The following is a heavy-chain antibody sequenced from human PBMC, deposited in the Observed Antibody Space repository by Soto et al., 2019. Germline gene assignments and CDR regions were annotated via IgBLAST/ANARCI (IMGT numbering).Heavy chain of an antibody. J-gene: IGHJ4*02. D-gene: IGHD4-17*01. V-gene: IGHV3-74*01. Sequence: GGSLRLSCAASGFTFSSYWMHWVRQSPGKGLVWVSRINSDGSSTSYADSVKGRFTISRDNAKNTLYLQMNSLRAEDTAVYYSASLFGDPSNXDYWGQGTLVTVSS. CDR3: ASLFGDPSNXDY. CDR2: INSDGSST. CDR1: GFTFSSYW.